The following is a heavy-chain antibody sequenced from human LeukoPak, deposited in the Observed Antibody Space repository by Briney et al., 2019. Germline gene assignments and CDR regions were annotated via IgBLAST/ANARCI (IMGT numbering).Heavy chain of an antibody. D-gene: IGHD2-15*01. CDR2: IYYSGST. CDR3: ARTNCSGGSCYSPGGWFDP. CDR1: GGSIGSGGYY. Sequence: SETLSLTCTVSGGSIGSGGYYWSWIRQHPGKGLEWIGYIYYSGSTYYNPSLKSRVTISVDTSKNQFSLKLSSVTAADTAVYYCARTNCSGGSCYSPGGWFDPWGQGTLVTVSS. V-gene: IGHV4-31*03. J-gene: IGHJ5*02.